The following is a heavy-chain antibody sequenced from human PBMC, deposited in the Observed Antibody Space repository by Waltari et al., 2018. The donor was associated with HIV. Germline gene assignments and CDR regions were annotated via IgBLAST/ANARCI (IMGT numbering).Heavy chain of an antibody. CDR1: GFPFSYYS. CDR3: AREEGGGNAYYYYGMDV. CDR2: ISSSSSTI. V-gene: IGHV3-48*01. Sequence: EVHLVESGGGLVQPGGSLSLSCAASGFPFSYYSMIWVRQAPGKGLEWISYISSSSSTIFYADSVKGRFTISRDNAKNSLYLQLNSLRAEDTAVYYCAREEGGGNAYYYYGMDVWGQGTTVTVSS. J-gene: IGHJ6*02. D-gene: IGHD3-16*01.